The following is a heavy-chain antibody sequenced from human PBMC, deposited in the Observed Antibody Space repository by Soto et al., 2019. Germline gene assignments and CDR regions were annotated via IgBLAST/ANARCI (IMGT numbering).Heavy chain of an antibody. CDR2: INPNSGGT. CDR1: RYTFSVYY. V-gene: IGHV1-2*02. J-gene: IGHJ4*01. Sequence: ASVKVSGKASRYTFSVYYMHWVRQSPGQGLEWMGWINPNSGGTMYPQKFKARVTMTWDPYISTAYMALNRLRSDDTAVNYWARDLAKGGGSAGFDY. CDR3: ARDLAKGGGSAGFDY. D-gene: IGHD1-26*01.